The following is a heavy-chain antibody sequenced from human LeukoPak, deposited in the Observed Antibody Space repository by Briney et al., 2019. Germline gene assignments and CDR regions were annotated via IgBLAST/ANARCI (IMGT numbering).Heavy chain of an antibody. Sequence: SETLSLTCTVSGGSISSYLWTWIRQPPGKKLEWVGYISYGGRTNYNPSLKGRVTISVDTSKNQFSLKLSSVTAADTAFYYCARRRKYSSGWYHDYWGQGTLVTVSS. CDR1: GGSISSYL. CDR2: ISYGGRT. J-gene: IGHJ4*02. CDR3: ARRRKYSSGWYHDY. D-gene: IGHD6-19*01. V-gene: IGHV4-59*08.